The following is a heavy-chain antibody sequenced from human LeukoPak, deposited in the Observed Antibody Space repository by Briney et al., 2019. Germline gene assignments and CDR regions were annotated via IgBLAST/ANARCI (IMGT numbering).Heavy chain of an antibody. CDR2: MNPNSGNT. V-gene: IGHV1-8*03. D-gene: IGHD3-16*02. CDR3: ARGSLSQGSSDYYYYYMDV. CDR1: GYTFTSYD. Sequence: ASVKVSCKASGYTFTSYDINWVRQATGQGLEWMGWMNPNSGNTGYAQKFQGRVTITRNTSISTAYMELSSLRSEDTAVYYCARGSLSQGSSDYYYYYMDVWGKGTTVTVSS. J-gene: IGHJ6*03.